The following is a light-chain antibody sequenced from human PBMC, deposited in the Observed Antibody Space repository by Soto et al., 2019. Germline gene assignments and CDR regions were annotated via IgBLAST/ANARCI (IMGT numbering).Light chain of an antibody. J-gene: IGKJ5*01. Sequence: EIVLTQSPASLSLSPGERATLSCRASQSVNSNLAWYQHRPGQAPRLLIYDASNRATGIPARFSGRGSATDFTLTVSSLEPEDLAVYYCQLGSDCPPFTFGQGKRLA. CDR1: QSVNSN. CDR3: QLGSDCPPFT. CDR2: DAS. V-gene: IGKV3-11*01.